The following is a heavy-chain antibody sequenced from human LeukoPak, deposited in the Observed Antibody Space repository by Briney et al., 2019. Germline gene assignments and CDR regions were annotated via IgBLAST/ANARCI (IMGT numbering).Heavy chain of an antibody. CDR1: GFTFSSSA. V-gene: IGHV3-64D*09. D-gene: IGHD1-26*01. J-gene: IGHJ6*03. CDR2: ISRNGGST. Sequence: GGSLRLSCSASGFTFSSSAMHWVRQAPGTGLEFVSAISRNGGSTYYGDSLKGRFTISRDNSKNTLYLQMSSLRAEGTAVYYCVKGSVHSAYYMDVWGQGTTVTVSS. CDR3: VKGSVHSAYYMDV.